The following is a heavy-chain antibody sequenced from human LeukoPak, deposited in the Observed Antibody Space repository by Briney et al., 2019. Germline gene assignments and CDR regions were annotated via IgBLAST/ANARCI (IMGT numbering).Heavy chain of an antibody. CDR2: INNSGST. D-gene: IGHD3-22*01. CDR1: GGSFSGYY. J-gene: IGHJ6*03. CDR3: ASDRQYDSSGPEASWYYYMDV. V-gene: IGHV4-34*01. Sequence: SETLSLTCAVYGGSFSGYYWSWIRQPPGKGLEWIGEINNSGSTNYNPSLKSRVTISVDTSKNQLSLKLSSVTAADTAVYYCASDRQYDSSGPEASWYYYMDVWGKGTTVTVSS.